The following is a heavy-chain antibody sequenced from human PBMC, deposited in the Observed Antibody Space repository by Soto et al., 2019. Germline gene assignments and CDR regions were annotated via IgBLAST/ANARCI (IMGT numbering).Heavy chain of an antibody. CDR3: TKDRQPDGFWTFDY. CDR1: GFTVSSNY. D-gene: IGHD3-3*01. J-gene: IGHJ4*02. CDR2: IYSGGNT. V-gene: IGHV3-66*01. Sequence: GGSLRLSCAASGFTVSSNYMSWIRQAPGKGLEWVSVIYSGGNTYYADSVKGRFTISRDNSQNSVFLQMNSLRDEDTAMYYCTKDRQPDGFWTFDYWGQGTQVTVSS.